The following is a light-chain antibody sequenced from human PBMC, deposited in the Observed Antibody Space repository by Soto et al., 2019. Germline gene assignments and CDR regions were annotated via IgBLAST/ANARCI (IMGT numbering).Light chain of an antibody. Sequence: IVLTQSPGTLSLSPGERATLSCRASQSVSSSYLAWYQQKLGQAPRLLIYDASNRATGIPARFSGSGSGTDFTLTISSLEPEDFAVYYCQQRSNWPITFGQGTRLEI. CDR2: DAS. CDR3: QQRSNWPIT. J-gene: IGKJ5*01. CDR1: QSVSSSY. V-gene: IGKV3D-20*02.